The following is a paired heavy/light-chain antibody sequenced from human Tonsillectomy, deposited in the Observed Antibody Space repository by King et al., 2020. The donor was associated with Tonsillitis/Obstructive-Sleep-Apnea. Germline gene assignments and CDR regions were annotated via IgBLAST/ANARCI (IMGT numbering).Heavy chain of an antibody. Sequence: QVQLVQSGAEVKKPGASVKVSCKASGYTFTSYGINWVRQAPGQGLEWMGWISANNGNTNCAQHLQGRVTLTTDTSTSTAYMELRSLRSDDTAVYYCARPREDYYYMDVWGKGTTVTVSS. V-gene: IGHV1-18*01. CDR2: ISANNGNT. CDR1: GYTFTSYG. CDR3: ARPREDYYYMDV. J-gene: IGHJ6*03.
Light chain of an antibody. CDR3: CSYADSSTWV. CDR2: EVS. V-gene: IGLV2-23*02. J-gene: IGLJ3*02. CDR1: SSDVGSYNL. Sequence: QSALTQPASVSGSPGQSITISCTGTSSDVGSYNLVSWYQHHPGKAPKLMIYEVSKRPSGVSNRFSGSKSGNTASLTISGLQAEDEADYYCCSYADSSTWVFGGGTKLTVL.